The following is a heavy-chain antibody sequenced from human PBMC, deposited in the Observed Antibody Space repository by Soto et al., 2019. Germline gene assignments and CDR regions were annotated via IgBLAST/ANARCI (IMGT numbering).Heavy chain of an antibody. V-gene: IGHV4-59*01. J-gene: IGHJ5*02. CDR1: GGSISGYY. Sequence: PSETLSLTCTVSGGSISGYYWTWIRQPPGKALEWIGYIYYSGSINYNPSLKSRVTISVDTSKNQFPLKVSSVTAADTAVYYCAKNMVRFDPWGQGTLVTVSS. D-gene: IGHD3-10*01. CDR3: AKNMVRFDP. CDR2: IYYSGSI.